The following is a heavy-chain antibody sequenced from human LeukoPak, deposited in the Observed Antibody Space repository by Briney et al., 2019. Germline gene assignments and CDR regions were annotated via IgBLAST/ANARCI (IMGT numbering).Heavy chain of an antibody. CDR1: GFTFSSYA. CDR3: VGDGRDGYNIYFHH. J-gene: IGHJ1*01. CDR2: ISGYAVTT. Sequence: GGSLRLSCSASGFTFSSYAMHWVRQAPGRGMQYVSVISGYAVTTSYAASVKRRFTISRDNSKTTVYLQMTSLRAEDTAVYYCVGDGRDGYNIYFHHWGQGTLVTVSS. V-gene: IGHV3-64D*06. D-gene: IGHD5-24*01.